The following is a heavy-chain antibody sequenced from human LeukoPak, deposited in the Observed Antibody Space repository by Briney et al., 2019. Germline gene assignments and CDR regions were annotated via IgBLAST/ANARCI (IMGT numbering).Heavy chain of an antibody. V-gene: IGHV4-59*01. CDR1: RGSISGWY. CDR2: IYDSETT. D-gene: IGHD6-19*01. J-gene: IGHJ4*02. CDR3: ARETTLTGYSSGLGFNY. Sequence: SETLSLTCAVSRGSISGWYWSWIRQPPGKGLEWIGHIYDSETTNYNPSLKSRVTMSVDSSKNQFSLKLTSVTAADTAVYYCARETTLTGYSSGLGFNYWGQGTLVTVSS.